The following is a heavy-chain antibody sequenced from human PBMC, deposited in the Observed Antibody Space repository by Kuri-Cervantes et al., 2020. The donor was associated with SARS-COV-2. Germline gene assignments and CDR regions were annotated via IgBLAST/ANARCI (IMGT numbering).Heavy chain of an antibody. CDR1: GINFSRTD. CDR3: AKDRVGVQDF. J-gene: IGHJ4*02. Sequence: GESLKISCTASGINFSRTDMHWVRQAPGKGLEWVAVISHDGKNKKCIASGKGRFTISRDNFQNTLYLHKKSLRSEETAMYYCAKDRVGVQDFWGQGTLVTVSS. D-gene: IGHD2-8*01. CDR2: ISHDGKNK. V-gene: IGHV3-30*18.